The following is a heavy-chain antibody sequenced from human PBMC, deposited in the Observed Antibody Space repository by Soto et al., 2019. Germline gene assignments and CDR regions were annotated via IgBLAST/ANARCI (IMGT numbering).Heavy chain of an antibody. CDR2: IIPIFGTA. Sequence: SVRVSFKASGVTFNSYAISWVRQAAGQGLEWMGGIIPIFGTANYAQKFQGRVTITADESTSTAYMELSSLRSEDTAVYYCARSSITMIVVVIREFGAFDIWGQGTMVTVSS. J-gene: IGHJ3*02. V-gene: IGHV1-69*13. CDR3: ARSSITMIVVVIREFGAFDI. D-gene: IGHD3-22*01. CDR1: GVTFNSYA.